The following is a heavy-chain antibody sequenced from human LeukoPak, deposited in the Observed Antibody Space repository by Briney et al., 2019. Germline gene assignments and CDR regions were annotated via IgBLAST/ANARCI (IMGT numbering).Heavy chain of an antibody. CDR1: GGSFSGYY. CDR3: ASHLSYAFDI. J-gene: IGHJ3*02. V-gene: IGHV4-34*01. Sequence: SETLSLTCAVYGGSFSGYYWSWIRQPPGKGLEWIGEINHSGSTNYNPSLKSRVTISVDTSKTQFSLKLSSVSAADTAVYYCASHLSYAFDIWDQGTMVTVSS. CDR2: INHSGST.